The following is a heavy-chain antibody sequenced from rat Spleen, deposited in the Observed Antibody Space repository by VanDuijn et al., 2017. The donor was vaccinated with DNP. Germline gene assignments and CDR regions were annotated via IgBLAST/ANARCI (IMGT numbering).Heavy chain of an antibody. CDR2: ITANSMST. CDR1: GFTFDNYW. D-gene: IGHD1-3*01. CDR3: ARPSNYGTYGAMDV. Sequence: VQLVESGGDLVQPGRSLRLSCIASGFTFDNYWRTWIRQVPGKGLEWIGSITANSMSTYYPDSVKGRFTISRDNAKKTLYLQMSGLTSEDTATYYCARPSNYGTYGAMDVWGQGTSVTVSS. V-gene: IGHV5-31*01. J-gene: IGHJ4*01.